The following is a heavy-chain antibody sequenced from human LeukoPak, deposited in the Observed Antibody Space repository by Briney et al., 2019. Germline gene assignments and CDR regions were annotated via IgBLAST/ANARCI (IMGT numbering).Heavy chain of an antibody. D-gene: IGHD2-15*01. V-gene: IGHV3-64D*06. Sequence: GGSLRLSCSASGFTFNRFYLHWVRQAPGKGLEFVSHISSNGATTHYADSVKGRFTISRDNSKNTLYLQMSSLRADDTAVYYCATQPCSGGSCYLGNWGQGTLVTVSS. CDR2: ISSNGATT. CDR3: ATQPCSGGSCYLGN. J-gene: IGHJ4*02. CDR1: GFTFNRFY.